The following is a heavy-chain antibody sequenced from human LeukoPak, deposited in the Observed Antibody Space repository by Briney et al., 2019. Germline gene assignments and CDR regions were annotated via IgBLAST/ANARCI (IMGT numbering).Heavy chain of an antibody. CDR2: IYSGDRP. Sequence: GGSLRLSCAASGFTFSSYEMHWVRQAPGKGLEWVSVIYSGDRPYYADSVKGRFTISRDNSKNTLYLQMNSLRAEDTAVYYCARGGILTGYPSSGKRYYYYYMDVWGKGTTVTISS. D-gene: IGHD3-9*01. J-gene: IGHJ6*03. CDR1: GFTFSSYE. V-gene: IGHV3-66*01. CDR3: ARGGILTGYPSSGKRYYYYYMDV.